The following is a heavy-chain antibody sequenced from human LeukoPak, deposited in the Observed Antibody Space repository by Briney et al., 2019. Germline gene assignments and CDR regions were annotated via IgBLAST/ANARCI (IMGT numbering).Heavy chain of an antibody. V-gene: IGHV3-30*18. Sequence: PGGSLRLSCAASGFTFSSYGMHWVRQAPGKGLEWVAVISYDGSNKYYADSVKGRFTISRDNSKNTLYLQMNSLRAEDTAVYYCAKDAGYNIVGETDYWGQGTLVTVSS. CDR2: ISYDGSNK. J-gene: IGHJ4*02. D-gene: IGHD1-26*01. CDR3: AKDAGYNIVGETDY. CDR1: GFTFSSYG.